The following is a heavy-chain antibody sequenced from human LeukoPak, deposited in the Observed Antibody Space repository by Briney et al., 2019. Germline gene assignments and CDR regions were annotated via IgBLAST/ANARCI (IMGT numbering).Heavy chain of an antibody. CDR3: ARAGYSYGTGYYFDY. V-gene: IGHV4-59*01. CDR1: GGSISSYY. J-gene: IGHJ4*02. Sequence: KSSETLSLTCTVSGGSISSYYWSWIRLPPGKGLEWIGYIYYTGATYYNPSLKSRVTISLDTSKNQFSLKLSSVTAADADVYYCARAGYSYGTGYYFDYWGQGALVTVSS. D-gene: IGHD5-18*01. CDR2: IYYTGAT.